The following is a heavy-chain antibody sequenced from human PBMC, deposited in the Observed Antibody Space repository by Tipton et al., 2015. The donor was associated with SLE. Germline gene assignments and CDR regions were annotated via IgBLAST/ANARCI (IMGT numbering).Heavy chain of an antibody. CDR1: GSSIDGGYH. CDR2: IHHSGRT. CDR3: ARRWDTSTWDY. V-gene: IGHV4-38-2*02. J-gene: IGHJ4*02. Sequence: LRLSCIVSGSSIDGGYHWGWIRQPPGKGLEWIANIHHSGRTYYNPSLKSRVTISMDTSKNQFSLKLSSVTAADTAFYYCARRWDTSTWDYWGQGTLVSVFS. D-gene: IGHD6-13*01.